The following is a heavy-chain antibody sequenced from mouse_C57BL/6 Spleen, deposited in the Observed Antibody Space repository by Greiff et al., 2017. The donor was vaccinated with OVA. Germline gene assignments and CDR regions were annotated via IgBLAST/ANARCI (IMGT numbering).Heavy chain of an antibody. CDR1: GYTFTSYW. CDR3: ARDYYGSSYDGYAMDY. J-gene: IGHJ4*01. Sequence: QVQLQQPGAELVKPGASVKLSCKASGYTFTSYWMHWVKQRPGRGLEWIGRIDPNSGGTKYNEKFKSKATLTVDKPSSTAYMQLSSLTSEDSAVYYCARDYYGSSYDGYAMDYWGQGTSVTVSS. V-gene: IGHV1-72*01. D-gene: IGHD1-1*01. CDR2: IDPNSGGT.